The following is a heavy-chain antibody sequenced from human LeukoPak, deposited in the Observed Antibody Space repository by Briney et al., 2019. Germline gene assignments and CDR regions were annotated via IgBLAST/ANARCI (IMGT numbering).Heavy chain of an antibody. V-gene: IGHV3-23*01. J-gene: IGHJ5*02. CDR3: AKSASSFSWWELLRT. CDR1: GFTFSSYA. CDR2: ISGSGGST. Sequence: RSGGSLRLSCAASGFTFSSYAMSWVRQAPGKGLEWVSAISGSGGSTYYADSVKGRFTISRDNSKNTLYLQMNSLRAEDTAVYYCAKSASSFSWWELLRTWGQGTLVTVSS. D-gene: IGHD1-26*01.